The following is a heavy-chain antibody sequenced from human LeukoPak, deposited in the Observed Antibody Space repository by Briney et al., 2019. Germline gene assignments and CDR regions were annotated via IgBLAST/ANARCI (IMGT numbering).Heavy chain of an antibody. CDR2: INSDGSST. CDR3: ARGAGTMVYYIDV. J-gene: IGHJ6*03. D-gene: IGHD1-7*01. CDR1: GFTFSSYW. V-gene: IGHV3-74*01. Sequence: PGGSLRLSCAASGFTFSSYWMHWVRQAPGKGLVWVSRINSDGSSTSYADSVKGRFTISRDNSKNTLFLQMNSLTTEDTAFYYCARGAGTMVYYIDVWGNGTTVTVSS.